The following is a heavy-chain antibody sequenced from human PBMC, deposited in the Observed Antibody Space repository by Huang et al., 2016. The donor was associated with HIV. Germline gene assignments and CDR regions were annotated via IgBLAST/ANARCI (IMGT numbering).Heavy chain of an antibody. CDR2: INHRGTT. D-gene: IGHD3-16*01. J-gene: IGHJ5*02. V-gene: IGHV4-34*01. CDR1: GGSFSSYY. CDR3: AREIMISFGGPFDP. Sequence: QVQLHQWGAGLLKPSETLSLTCAVYGGSFSSYYWNWIRQSPGKGLEWIGQINHRGTTTYNPSLKSRVTMSVDTSKNQVSLKLNAGTAADTAVYYCAREIMISFGGPFDPWGQGTLVTVSS.